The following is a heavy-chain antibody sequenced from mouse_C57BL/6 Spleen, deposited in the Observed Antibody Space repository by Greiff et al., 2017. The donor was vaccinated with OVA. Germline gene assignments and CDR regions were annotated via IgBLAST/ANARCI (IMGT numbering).Heavy chain of an antibody. CDR1: GYAFTSSC. V-gene: IGHV1-82*01. D-gene: IGHD1-1*01. CDR2: FFPGDGDT. J-gene: IGHJ2*01. CDR3: AREGDYGSSHGDY. Sequence: VQLQQSGPELVKPGASVTLSCKATGYAFTSSCMNWVKQRPGKGLEWIGRFFPGDGDTNYNGKFKGKATLTADTSSSPAYMQLSSLTSEDSAVYCCAREGDYGSSHGDYWGKGTTLTVSS.